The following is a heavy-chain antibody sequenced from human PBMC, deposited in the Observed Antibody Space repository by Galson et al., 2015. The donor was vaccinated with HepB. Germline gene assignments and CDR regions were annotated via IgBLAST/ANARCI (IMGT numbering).Heavy chain of an antibody. Sequence: SLRLSCAASGFTFSAHAMHWVRQAPGKGLEWVAVTSDDGINVYYADSVRGRFTISRDNSKSTLYLQLSSLGVEDTAVYYCARDPWLEHPSNYFDSWGQGTLVTVSS. J-gene: IGHJ4*02. CDR2: TSDDGINV. V-gene: IGHV3-30*03. CDR1: GFTFSAHA. D-gene: IGHD1/OR15-1a*01. CDR3: ARDPWLEHPSNYFDS.